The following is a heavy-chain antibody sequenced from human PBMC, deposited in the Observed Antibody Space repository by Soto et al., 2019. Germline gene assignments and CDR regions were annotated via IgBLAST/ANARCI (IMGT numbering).Heavy chain of an antibody. CDR3: ARGQAGYFDWLLVGAPDY. Sequence: EVQLVESGGGLVKPGGSLRLSCAASGFTFSSYSMNWVRQAPGKGLEWVSSISSSSSYIYYADSVKGRFTISRDNAKNSLYLQMNSLRAEDTAVYYCARGQAGYFDWLLVGAPDYWGQGTLVTVSS. J-gene: IGHJ4*02. CDR2: ISSSSSYI. D-gene: IGHD3-9*01. CDR1: GFTFSSYS. V-gene: IGHV3-21*01.